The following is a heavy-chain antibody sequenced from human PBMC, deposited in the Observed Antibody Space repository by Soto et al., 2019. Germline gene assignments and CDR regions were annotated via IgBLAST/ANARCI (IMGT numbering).Heavy chain of an antibody. V-gene: IGHV1-69*13. J-gene: IGHJ6*02. Sequence: ASVKVSCKASGGTFSSYAISWVRQAPGQGLEWMGGIIPIFGTANYAQKFQGRVTITADESTSTAYMELSSLRSEDTAVYYCARDKAGYSSSWSRMDVWGQGTTVTVSS. D-gene: IGHD6-13*01. CDR3: ARDKAGYSSSWSRMDV. CDR1: GGTFSSYA. CDR2: IIPIFGTA.